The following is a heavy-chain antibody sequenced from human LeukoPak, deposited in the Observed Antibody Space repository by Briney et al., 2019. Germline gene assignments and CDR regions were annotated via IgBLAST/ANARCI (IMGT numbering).Heavy chain of an antibody. CDR2: SDGGGSST. CDR1: GFTFSNYW. CDR3: TRVGYIDEGIDY. J-gene: IGHJ4*02. D-gene: IGHD5-24*01. Sequence: GGSLRLSCAASGFTFSNYWMHWVRQVPGKGLVWVSRSDGGGSSTSYADSVKGRFSISRDNAKNSLYLQMNSLRAEDTAIYYCTRVGYIDEGIDYWGQGTLVTVSS. V-gene: IGHV3-74*01.